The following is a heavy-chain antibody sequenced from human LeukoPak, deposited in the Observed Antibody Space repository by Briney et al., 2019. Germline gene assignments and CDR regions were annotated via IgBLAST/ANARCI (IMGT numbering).Heavy chain of an antibody. Sequence: SETLSLTCTVSGDSISSSYYYWGWIRQPPGKGLEWIGRIYPSGYTNHNPSLKSRVTMSVDTSENQFSLKLSSVTAADTAVFYCARLRTGGQYYFDYWGQGTLVTVSS. V-gene: IGHV4-61*05. D-gene: IGHD3-16*01. CDR2: IYPSGYT. CDR3: ARLRTGGQYYFDY. CDR1: GDSISSSYYY. J-gene: IGHJ4*02.